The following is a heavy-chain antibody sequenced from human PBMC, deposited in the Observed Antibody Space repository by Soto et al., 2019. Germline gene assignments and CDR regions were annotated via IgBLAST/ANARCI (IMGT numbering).Heavy chain of an antibody. CDR3: AKESGGGRYYFDY. Sequence: GGSLRLSCAASGFTFSSYGMHWVRQAPGKGLEWVAVISYDGSNKYYADSVKGRFTISRDNSKNTLYLQMNSLRAEDTAVYYCAKESGGGRYYFDYWGQGTLVTVSS. V-gene: IGHV3-30*18. J-gene: IGHJ4*02. CDR1: GFTFSSYG. D-gene: IGHD2-15*01. CDR2: ISYDGSNK.